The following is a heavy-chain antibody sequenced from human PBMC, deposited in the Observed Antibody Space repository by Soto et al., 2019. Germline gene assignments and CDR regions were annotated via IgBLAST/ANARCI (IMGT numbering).Heavy chain of an antibody. D-gene: IGHD2-15*01. V-gene: IGHV4-59*01. CDR1: GGSIISGY. J-gene: IGHJ4*02. CDR2: ISYSGNT. CDR3: AGLRGYAGSPIDY. Sequence: SETLSLTCTVSGGSIISGYWSWIRQPPGKGLEWIGYISYSGNTNYNPSLKSRVTMSVDTPKNQFSLRLSSVTTADTAVYYCAGLRGYAGSPIDYRGQGTLVTVSS.